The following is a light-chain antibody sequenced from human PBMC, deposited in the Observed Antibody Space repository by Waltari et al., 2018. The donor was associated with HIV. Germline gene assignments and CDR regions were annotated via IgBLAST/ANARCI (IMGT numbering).Light chain of an antibody. CDR2: DDN. CDR1: SAYFSLHTL. Sequence: QSGLTQPASVSGSLGPSITISCFASSAYFSLHTLVSWYQHHPDKAPQLVIYDDNIRPSEIPFRFSASKSGNTASLTISGLQVDDEADYYCSSYMNSGTLVFGGGTKVTVL. J-gene: IGLJ3*02. V-gene: IGLV2-14*01. CDR3: SSYMNSGTLV.